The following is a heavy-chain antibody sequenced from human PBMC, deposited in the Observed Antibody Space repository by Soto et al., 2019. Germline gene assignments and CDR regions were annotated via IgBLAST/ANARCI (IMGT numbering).Heavy chain of an antibody. J-gene: IGHJ5*02. D-gene: IGHD1-7*01. V-gene: IGHV1-69*13. CDR1: GGTFSRYA. CDR2: IIPIFGTA. Sequence: GASVKVSCKASGGTFSRYAISWVRQAPGQGLEWMGGIIPIFGTANYAQKFQGRVTITADESTSTAYMELSSLRFEDTGVYYCARAIGGTTTTGWLEPWGLGTLVTVSS. CDR3: ARAIGGTTTTGWLEP.